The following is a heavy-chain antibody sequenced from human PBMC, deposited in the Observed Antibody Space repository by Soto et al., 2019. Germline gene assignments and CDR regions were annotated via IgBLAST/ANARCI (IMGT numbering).Heavy chain of an antibody. CDR2: IYYSGSN. V-gene: IGHV4-31*03. Sequence: PFETLSLTCTFSRGSISSRGYFWSWIRQHPGKGLEWIRYIYYSGSNYYNLSLKSGVTIAVDTAENQFSLKLSSVTAADTAVYYCARDSPYDFWSGYTNAFDIWGQGTMVTVSS. J-gene: IGHJ3*02. D-gene: IGHD3-3*01. CDR1: RGSISSRGYF. CDR3: ARDSPYDFWSGYTNAFDI.